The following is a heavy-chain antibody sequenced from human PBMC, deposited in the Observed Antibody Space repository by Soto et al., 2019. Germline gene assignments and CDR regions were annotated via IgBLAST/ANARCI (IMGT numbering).Heavy chain of an antibody. Sequence: GASVKVSCKSSGDSFNDYYLHWVRQAPGQGLEWMGWINPNSGVTKYAQKFQGWVTMTRDTSIRTVYMKLSRLRSDDTAVYYCARESGGATATLDYYYFYMDVWGKGTTVTVSS. CDR2: INPNSGVT. CDR3: ARESGGATATLDYYYFYMDV. D-gene: IGHD5-12*01. V-gene: IGHV1-2*04. J-gene: IGHJ6*03. CDR1: GDSFNDYY.